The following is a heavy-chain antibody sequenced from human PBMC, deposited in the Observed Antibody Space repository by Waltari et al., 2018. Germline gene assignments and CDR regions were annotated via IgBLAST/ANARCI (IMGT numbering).Heavy chain of an antibody. V-gene: IGHV5-51*01. J-gene: IGHJ4*02. CDR2: IYPVDSDT. D-gene: IGHD5-18*01. CDR1: GYTFTTYW. CDR3: ARLHEGYSYGYQDY. Sequence: EVQLVQSGAEVTQPGEFLKISCQGSGYTFTTYWIGWRRQMPGKGLEWMVIIYPVDSDTRYNPSFQGQVTISADKSISTAYLQWSSLKASDTAMYYCARLHEGYSYGYQDYWGQGTLVTVSS.